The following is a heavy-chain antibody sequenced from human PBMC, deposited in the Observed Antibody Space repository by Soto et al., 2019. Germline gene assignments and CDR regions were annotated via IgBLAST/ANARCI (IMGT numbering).Heavy chain of an antibody. D-gene: IGHD2-15*01. CDR3: TTAYIVVVVAATTYSDY. CDR2: IKSKTDGGTT. Sequence: GGSLRLSCAASGFTFSNAWMSWVRQAPGKGLEWVGRIKSKTDGGTTDYAAPVKGRFTISRDDSKNTLYLQMNSLKTEDTAVYYCTTAYIVVVVAATTYSDYWGQGTLVTVSS. J-gene: IGHJ4*02. V-gene: IGHV3-15*01. CDR1: GFTFSNAW.